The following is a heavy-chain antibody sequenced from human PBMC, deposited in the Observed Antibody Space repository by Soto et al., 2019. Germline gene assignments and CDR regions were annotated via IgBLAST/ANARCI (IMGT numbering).Heavy chain of an antibody. Sequence: GGSLRLSCSASGFTVSSNYMSWVRQAPGKGLEWVSVIYSGGSTYYADSVKGRFTISRDNSKNTLYLQMNSLRAEDTAVYYCARYTGLAAAGTVWASYSYGMDAWCQGTTLTVSS. CDR1: GFTVSSNY. CDR2: IYSGGST. CDR3: ARYTGLAAAGTVWASYSYGMDA. J-gene: IGHJ6*02. V-gene: IGHV3-53*01. D-gene: IGHD6-13*01.